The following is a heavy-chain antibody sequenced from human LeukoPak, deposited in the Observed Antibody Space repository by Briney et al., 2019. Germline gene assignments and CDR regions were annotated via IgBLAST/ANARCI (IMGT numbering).Heavy chain of an antibody. J-gene: IGHJ4*02. Sequence: ASVKVSCKASGYTFTGYSINWLRQAPGQGLEWMGGIIPIFGTANYAQKFQGRVTITADESTSTAYMELSSLRPEDTAVYYCASTINYYDSSGYYDYWGQGTLVTVSS. CDR2: IIPIFGTA. CDR1: GYTFTGYS. V-gene: IGHV1-69*13. D-gene: IGHD3-22*01. CDR3: ASTINYYDSSGYYDY.